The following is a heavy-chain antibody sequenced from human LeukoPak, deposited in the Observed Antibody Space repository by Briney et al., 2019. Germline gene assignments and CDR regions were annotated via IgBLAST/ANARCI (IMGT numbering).Heavy chain of an antibody. V-gene: IGHV4-38-2*01. CDR2: IYHSGST. CDR1: GYSISSGYY. J-gene: IGHJ3*02. Sequence: SETLSLTCGVSGYSISSGYYWGWIRQPPGKGLEWIGSIYHSGSTYYNPSLKSRVTISVDTSKNQFSLKLRSVTAADTALYYCGRWELGEGFHDAFDIWGQGTRVTVSS. CDR3: GRWELGEGFHDAFDI. D-gene: IGHD1-26*01.